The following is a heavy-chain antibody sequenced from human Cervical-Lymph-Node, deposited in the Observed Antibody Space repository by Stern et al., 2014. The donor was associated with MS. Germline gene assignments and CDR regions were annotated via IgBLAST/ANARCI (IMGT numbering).Heavy chain of an antibody. CDR1: GGSISGDDYY. J-gene: IGHJ4*02. V-gene: IGHV4-30-4*01. Sequence: QVQLQESGPGLVKPAQTLSLTCTVSGGSISGDDYYWNWIRQPPGKGLEWSGYIPSRGTTYYNPSLQGRVTMSLDASKNQFSLRLTSVTAADTAMYFCVKSWESGGYPFDSWGQGTLVTVSS. D-gene: IGHD2-15*01. CDR3: VKSWESGGYPFDS. CDR2: IPSRGTT.